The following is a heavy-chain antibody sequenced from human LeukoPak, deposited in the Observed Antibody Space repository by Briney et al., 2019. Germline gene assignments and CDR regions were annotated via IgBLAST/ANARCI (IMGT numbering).Heavy chain of an antibody. CDR2: ISSSSSYI. V-gene: IGHV3-21*01. Sequence: PGGSLRLSCAASGFTFSSYGMNWVRQALGKGLEWVSSISSSSSYIYYADSVKGRFTISRDNAKNSLYLQMNSLRAEDTAVYYCAELGITMIGGVWGKGTTVTISS. J-gene: IGHJ6*04. CDR3: AELGITMIGGV. CDR1: GFTFSSYG. D-gene: IGHD3-10*02.